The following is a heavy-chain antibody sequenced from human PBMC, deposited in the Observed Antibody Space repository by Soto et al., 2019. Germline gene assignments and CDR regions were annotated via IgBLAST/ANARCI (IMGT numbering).Heavy chain of an antibody. D-gene: IGHD3-16*01. J-gene: IGHJ4*02. V-gene: IGHV1-69*13. CDR1: GGLFSSFA. CDR2: IIPVFGTT. Sequence: ASVKVSCKDSGGLFSSFAISWVRQAPGQGLEWMGGIIPVFGTTNYAQKFQGRVTITADELTNTAYMELSSLTSDDTAMYYCARGGGPYVWFNEFWGQGTQVTVSS. CDR3: ARGGGPYVWFNEF.